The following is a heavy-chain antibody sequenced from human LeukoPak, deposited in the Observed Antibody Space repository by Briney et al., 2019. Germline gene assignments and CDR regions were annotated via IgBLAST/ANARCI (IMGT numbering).Heavy chain of an antibody. CDR2: IYYSGST. Sequence: SETLSLTCTVSGGSISSYYWSWIRQPPGKGLEWIGYIYYSGSTYYNPSLKSRVTISVDTSKNQFSLKLSSVTAADTAVYYCARDKVPGYGMDVWGQGTTVTVSS. J-gene: IGHJ6*02. CDR3: ARDKVPGYGMDV. CDR1: GGSISSYY. V-gene: IGHV4-59*12.